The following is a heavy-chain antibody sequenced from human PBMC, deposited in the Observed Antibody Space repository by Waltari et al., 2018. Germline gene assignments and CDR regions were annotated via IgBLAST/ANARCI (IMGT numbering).Heavy chain of an antibody. CDR2: IYTSGST. D-gene: IGHD3-10*01. Sequence: QVQLQESGPGLVKPSQTLSLTCTVSGGSISSGSYYWSWIRQPAGKGLEWIGYIYTSGSTNYNPSLKSRVTISVDTSKNQFSLKLSSVIAADTAVYYCARSYYGSGSYIVFQHWGQGTLVTVSS. CDR3: ARSYYGSGSYIVFQH. CDR1: GGSISSGSYY. V-gene: IGHV4-61*09. J-gene: IGHJ1*01.